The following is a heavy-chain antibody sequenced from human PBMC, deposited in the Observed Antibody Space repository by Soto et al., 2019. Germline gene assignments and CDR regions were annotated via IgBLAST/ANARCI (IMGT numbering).Heavy chain of an antibody. CDR3: ARGVRFDY. D-gene: IGHD3-10*02. J-gene: IGHJ4*02. V-gene: IGHV1-69*12. CDR1: GGTFSNFA. Sequence: QVQLVQSGAGVKKPGSSVKVSCKASGGTFSNFAISWVRQAPGQGLEWMGGIIPVFGTTNYAQNFQGRVTISADASTTPAYLDLRSLSSEDTDVYYCARGVRFDYWGRGTLVTVSS. CDR2: IIPVFGTT.